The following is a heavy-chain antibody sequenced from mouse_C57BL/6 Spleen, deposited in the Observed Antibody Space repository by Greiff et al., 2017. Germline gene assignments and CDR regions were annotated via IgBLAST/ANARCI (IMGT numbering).Heavy chain of an antibody. CDR1: GFTFSDYG. CDR3: ARIYYGNYYAMDY. J-gene: IGHJ4*01. Sequence: EVMLVESGGGLVKPGGSLKLSCAASGFTFSDYGMHWVRQAPEKGLEWVAYISSGSRTIYYADTVKGRFTISRDNAKNTLFLQMTSLRSEDTAMYYCARIYYGNYYAMDYWGQGTSVTVSS. V-gene: IGHV5-17*01. D-gene: IGHD2-1*01. CDR2: ISSGSRTI.